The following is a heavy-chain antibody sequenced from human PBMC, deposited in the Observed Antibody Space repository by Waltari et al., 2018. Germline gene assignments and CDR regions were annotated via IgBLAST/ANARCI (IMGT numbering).Heavy chain of an antibody. CDR2: VRGDGKS. CDR1: GDSMSSTDC. J-gene: IGHJ4*02. D-gene: IGHD1-26*01. V-gene: IGHV4-4*02. Sequence: QLQLQESGPGLVKPSGTLSLTCDVSGDSMSSTDCWSWVRQSPQRGLEWVWQVRGDGKSNYNPSFASRVTISLDTSKNQFSLNLNFATAADTAMYYCARDRGRGLYLDTWGPGTPVTVS. CDR3: ARDRGRGLYLDT.